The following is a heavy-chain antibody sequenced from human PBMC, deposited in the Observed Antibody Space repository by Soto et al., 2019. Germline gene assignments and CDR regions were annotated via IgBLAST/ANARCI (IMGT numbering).Heavy chain of an antibody. CDR3: TRDQDRYSYGPYGMDV. D-gene: IGHD5-18*01. CDR2: IRSKAYGGTT. Sequence: HPGGSLRLSCTASGFTFGDYAMSWVRQAPGKGLEWVGFIRSKAYGGTTEYAASVKGRFTISRDDSKSIAYLQMNSLKTEDTAVYYCTRDQDRYSYGPYGMDVWGQGTTVTVSS. V-gene: IGHV3-49*04. CDR1: GFTFGDYA. J-gene: IGHJ6*02.